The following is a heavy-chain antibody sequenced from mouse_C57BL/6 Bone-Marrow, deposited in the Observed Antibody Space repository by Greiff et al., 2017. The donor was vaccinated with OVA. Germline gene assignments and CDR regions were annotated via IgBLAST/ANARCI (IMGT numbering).Heavy chain of an antibody. CDR2: ISYSGST. CDR3: ARAYYSNPLYAMDY. Sequence: EVKVVESGPGLAKPSQTLSLTCSVTGYSITSDYWNWIRKFPGNKLEYMGYISYSGSTYYNPSLKSRISITRDTSKNKYYLQLNSVTTEDTATYYCARAYYSNPLYAMDYWGQGTSVTVAS. CDR1: GYSITSDY. J-gene: IGHJ4*01. V-gene: IGHV3-8*01. D-gene: IGHD2-5*01.